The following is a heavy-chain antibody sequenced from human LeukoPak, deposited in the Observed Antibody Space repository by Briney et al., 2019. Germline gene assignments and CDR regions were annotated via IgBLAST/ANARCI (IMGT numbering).Heavy chain of an antibody. V-gene: IGHV3-9*01. J-gene: IGHJ6*02. CDR1: GFTFDDYA. CDR3: AKDKKAQFSIFGVVNYYYGMDV. D-gene: IGHD3-3*01. CDR2: ISWNSGSI. Sequence: GRSLRLYCAASGFTFDDYAMHWVRQAPGKGLEWVSGISWNSGSIGYADSVKGRFTISRDNAKNSLYLQMNSLRAEDTALYYCAKDKKAQFSIFGVVNYYYGMDVWGQGTTVTVSS.